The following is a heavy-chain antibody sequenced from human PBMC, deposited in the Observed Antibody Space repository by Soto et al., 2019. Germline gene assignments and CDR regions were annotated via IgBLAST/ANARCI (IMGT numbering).Heavy chain of an antibody. V-gene: IGHV1-18*04. CDR2: VGPYNGNT. CDR3: AIWYCSLGSCYTCWHFDL. J-gene: IGHJ2*01. Sequence: QVQLVQSGAEVKKPGASVRVSCKASGYTFTNYGISWVRKAPGQGLEWRGWVGPYNGNTDHAQNFQGRVTMTTDTSTNTAYMELGIRRSDDTALYYCAIWYCSLGSCYTCWHFDLWGRGTLVTVSS. D-gene: IGHD2-15*01. CDR1: GYTFTNYG.